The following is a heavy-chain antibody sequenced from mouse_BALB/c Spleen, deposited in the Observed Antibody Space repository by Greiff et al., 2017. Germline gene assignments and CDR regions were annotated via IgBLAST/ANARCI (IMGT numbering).Heavy chain of an antibody. D-gene: IGHD1-1*01. Sequence: EVQLQQSGAELVRPGALVKLSCKASGFNIKDYYMHWVKQRPEQGLEWIGWIDPENGNTIYDPKFQGKARITADTSSNTAYLQLSSLTSEDTAVYYCARNYCGSSWGFDYWGQGTTLTVSS. J-gene: IGHJ2*01. V-gene: IGHV14-1*02. CDR2: IDPENGNT. CDR3: ARNYCGSSWGFDY. CDR1: GFNIKDYY.